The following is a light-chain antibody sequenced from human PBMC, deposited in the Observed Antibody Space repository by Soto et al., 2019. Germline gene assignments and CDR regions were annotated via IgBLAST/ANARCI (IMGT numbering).Light chain of an antibody. J-gene: IGLJ3*02. CDR2: EVS. Sequence: QSVLAQPASVSGSPGQSITISCIGTSSDVGANNYVSWYQQHPGKAPKLMISEVSDRPSGVSNRFAGSKSGNTASLTISGLQTEDEADYYCTSYTGYDSDTPWVFGGGTKVTVL. V-gene: IGLV2-14*01. CDR3: TSYTGYDSDTPWV. CDR1: SSDVGANNY.